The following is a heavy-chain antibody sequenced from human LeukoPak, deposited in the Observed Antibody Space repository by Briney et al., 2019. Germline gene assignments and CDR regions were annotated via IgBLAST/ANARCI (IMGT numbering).Heavy chain of an antibody. D-gene: IGHD1-26*01. Sequence: PGGSLRLSCAASGFTFSNAWMNWVRQAPGKGLEWVSYISSSSSTIYYADSVKGRFTISRDNAKNSLYLQMNSLRAEDTAVYYCASSGGWFDPWGQGTLVSVSS. J-gene: IGHJ5*02. V-gene: IGHV3-48*01. CDR1: GFTFSNAW. CDR2: ISSSSSTI. CDR3: ASSGGWFDP.